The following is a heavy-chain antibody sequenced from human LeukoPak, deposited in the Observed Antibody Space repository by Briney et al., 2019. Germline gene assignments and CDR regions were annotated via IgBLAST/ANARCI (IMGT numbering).Heavy chain of an antibody. D-gene: IGHD5-18*01. CDR2: IIPIFGTA. Sequence: ASVKVSCKASGYTFTSSGISWVRQAPGQGLEWMGGIIPIFGTANYAQKFQGRVTITADESTSTAYMELSSLRSEDTAVYYCARDLGIQLHYYYGMDVWGQGTTVTVSS. J-gene: IGHJ6*02. CDR1: GYTFTSSG. V-gene: IGHV1-69*13. CDR3: ARDLGIQLHYYYGMDV.